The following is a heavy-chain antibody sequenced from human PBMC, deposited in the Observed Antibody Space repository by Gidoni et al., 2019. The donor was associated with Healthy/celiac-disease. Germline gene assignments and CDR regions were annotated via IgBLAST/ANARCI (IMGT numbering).Heavy chain of an antibody. J-gene: IGHJ5*02. CDR1: SGALSGYY. V-gene: IGHV4-34*02. D-gene: IGHD2-2*01. CDR2: INHRGST. CDR3: ARKGPLVVVPTGNVGYNYKWAP. Sequence: QVQLQQWGAGLLEPSETLSLTCAVYSGALSGYYWTWIRQPPGKGLDWIGEINHRGSTNYNPSLTSRVTISIDTSKNQFSLSLNSVTAADTAVYYCARKGPLVVVPTGNVGYNYKWAPWGQGTLVTVSS.